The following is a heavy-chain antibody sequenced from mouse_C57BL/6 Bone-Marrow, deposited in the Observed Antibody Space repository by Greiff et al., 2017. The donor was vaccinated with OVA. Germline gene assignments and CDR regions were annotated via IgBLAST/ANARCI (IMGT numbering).Heavy chain of an antibody. CDR3: ASESYGSLWYFGV. CDR1: GYTFTSYW. Sequence: QVQLQQPGAELVMPGASVQLSCKASGYTFTSYWMHWVKQRPGQGLEWIGEIDPSDSYNKSNQKLKGKSTLTVDKSSSTAYMPLSSLTSEDSAVDYCASESYGSLWYFGVWGTGTTVTVSS. V-gene: IGHV1-69*01. CDR2: IDPSDSYN. J-gene: IGHJ1*03. D-gene: IGHD1-1*01.